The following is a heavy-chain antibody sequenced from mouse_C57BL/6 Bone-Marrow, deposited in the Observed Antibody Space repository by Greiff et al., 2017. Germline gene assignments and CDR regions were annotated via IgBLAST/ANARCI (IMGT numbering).Heavy chain of an antibody. CDR1: GFTFSSYA. Sequence: EVMLVESGGGLVKPGGSLKLSCAASGFTFSSYAMSWVRQTPEKRLEWVATISDGGSYTYYPDNVKGRFTISRDNAKNNLYLQVSHLKSEDTAMYYCARDTVVAHFDVWGTGTTVTVSS. J-gene: IGHJ1*03. V-gene: IGHV5-4*01. CDR2: ISDGGSYT. D-gene: IGHD1-1*01. CDR3: ARDTVVAHFDV.